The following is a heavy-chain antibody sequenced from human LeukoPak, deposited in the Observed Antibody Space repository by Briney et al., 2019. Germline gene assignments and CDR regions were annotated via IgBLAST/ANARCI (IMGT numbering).Heavy chain of an antibody. CDR2: INTYNGDT. D-gene: IGHD3-9*01. J-gene: IGHJ5*02. V-gene: IGHV1-18*01. Sequence: GASVKVSCKTSGYPFTTYGINWVRQVPGQGLAWMGWINTYNGDTNYAQKSQGRVTMTTDTSTSTVYIELRSLTSDDTAAYYCAREWWGYDVLTGDNWFDPWGQGTLVTVSS. CDR1: GYPFTTYG. CDR3: AREWWGYDVLTGDNWFDP.